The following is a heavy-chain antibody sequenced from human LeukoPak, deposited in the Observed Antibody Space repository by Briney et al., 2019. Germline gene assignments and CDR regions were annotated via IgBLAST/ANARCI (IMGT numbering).Heavy chain of an antibody. CDR3: ARVGGPYYGLGSYLTPPYFDY. CDR1: GYTFTSYG. D-gene: IGHD3-10*01. Sequence: ASVKVSCKASGYTFTSYGISWVRQAPGQGLEWMGWISAYNGNTNYAQKLQGRVTMTTDTSTNTAYMELRSLRSDDTAVYYCARVGGPYYGLGSYLTPPYFDYWGQGTLVTVSS. J-gene: IGHJ4*02. CDR2: ISAYNGNT. V-gene: IGHV1-18*01.